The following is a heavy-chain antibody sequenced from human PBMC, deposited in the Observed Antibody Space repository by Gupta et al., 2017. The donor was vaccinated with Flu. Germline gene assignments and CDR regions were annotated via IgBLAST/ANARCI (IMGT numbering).Heavy chain of an antibody. V-gene: IGHV1-69-2*01. CDR3: ATGFGERWFDP. CDR2: VDPEDGET. CDR1: TFTDYF. D-gene: IGHD4-17*01. Sequence: TFTDYFMHGGQQAPGKGLEWMGLVDPEDGETIYAEKFQGRVTITADTSTDTACMEMSSMRAEDTAVYYGATGFGERWFDPWGQGTLVTVSS. J-gene: IGHJ5*02.